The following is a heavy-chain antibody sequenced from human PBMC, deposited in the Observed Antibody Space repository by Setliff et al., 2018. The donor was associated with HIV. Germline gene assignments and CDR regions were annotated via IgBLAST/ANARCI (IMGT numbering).Heavy chain of an antibody. CDR3: ARLGRAIDDGGSSLRLDF. J-gene: IGHJ4*02. V-gene: IGHV4-4*09. D-gene: IGHD2-21*01. CDR2: ISSSGTT. CDR1: DDSFNNYD. Sequence: PSETLSLTCVVSDDSFNNYDWTWIRQSPGKALEWIGYISSSGTTNYNPSLRSRVTISMETSNTRFSLWLRSATAADTATYFCARLGRAIDDGGSSLRLDFWGQGMLVTVSS.